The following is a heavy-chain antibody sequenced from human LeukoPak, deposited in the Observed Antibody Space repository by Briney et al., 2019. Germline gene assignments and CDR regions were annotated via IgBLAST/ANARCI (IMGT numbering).Heavy chain of an antibody. D-gene: IGHD1-14*01. Sequence: PSETLSLTCTVSGGSISSSSYYWGWIRQPPGKGLEWIGYIYYSGSTNYNPSLKSRVTISVDTSKNQFSLKLSSVTAADTAVYYCARGYKNYYYYYMDVWGKGTTVTISS. CDR3: ARGYKNYYYYYMDV. V-gene: IGHV4-61*05. CDR2: IYYSGST. CDR1: GGSISSSSYY. J-gene: IGHJ6*03.